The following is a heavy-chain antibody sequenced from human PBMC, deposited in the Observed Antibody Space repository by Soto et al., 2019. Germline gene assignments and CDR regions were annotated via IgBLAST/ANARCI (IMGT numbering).Heavy chain of an antibody. CDR1: GGSISSSSYY. CDR3: ASLADDYGDYARDY. D-gene: IGHD4-17*01. Sequence: SETLSLTCTVSGGSISSSSYYWGWIRQPPGKGLEWIGSIYYSGSTYYNPSLKSRVTISVDTSKNQFSLKLSSVTAADTAVYYCASLADDYGDYARDYWGQGTPVTVSS. J-gene: IGHJ4*02. CDR2: IYYSGST. V-gene: IGHV4-39*01.